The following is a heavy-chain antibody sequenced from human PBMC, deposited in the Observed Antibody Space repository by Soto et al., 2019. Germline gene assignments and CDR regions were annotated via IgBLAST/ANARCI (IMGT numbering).Heavy chain of an antibody. CDR3: ARELDMTTEPGFGFDP. CDR2: IYYSGST. CDR1: GGSISSGGYY. J-gene: IGHJ5*02. D-gene: IGHD4-4*01. Sequence: QVQLQESGPGLVKPSQTLSLTCTVSGGSISSGGYYWSWIRQHPGKGLEWIGYIYYSGSTYYNPSLKSRVTISVDTSKNQFSLKLSSVTAADTAVYYCARELDMTTEPGFGFDPWGQGTLVTVSS. V-gene: IGHV4-31*03.